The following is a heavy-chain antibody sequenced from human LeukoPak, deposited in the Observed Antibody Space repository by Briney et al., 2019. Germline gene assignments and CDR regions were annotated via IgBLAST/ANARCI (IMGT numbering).Heavy chain of an antibody. CDR3: ARDSSMVRGVISFDY. D-gene: IGHD3-10*01. Sequence: PGGSLRLSCAASGFTSSIYSMNWVRQAPGKGLEWVSSISSSSSYIYYADSVKGRFTISRDNAKNSLYLQMNSLRAEDTAVYYRARDSSMVRGVISFDYWGQGTLVTVSS. CDR2: ISSSSSYI. V-gene: IGHV3-21*01. J-gene: IGHJ4*02. CDR1: GFTSSIYS.